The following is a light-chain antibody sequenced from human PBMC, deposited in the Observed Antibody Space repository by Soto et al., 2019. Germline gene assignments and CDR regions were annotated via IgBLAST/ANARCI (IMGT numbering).Light chain of an antibody. Sequence: DIQMTQSPSSKSAYVGDRVTITCRASQGIRNYLAWYQQKPGKVPKLLISAASTLRSGVPSRFSGSGSGTDFTLTVSSLQPEDVATYYCQKYDSAPFTFGPG. CDR2: AAS. V-gene: IGKV1-27*01. CDR3: QKYDSAPFT. CDR1: QGIRNY. J-gene: IGKJ3*01.